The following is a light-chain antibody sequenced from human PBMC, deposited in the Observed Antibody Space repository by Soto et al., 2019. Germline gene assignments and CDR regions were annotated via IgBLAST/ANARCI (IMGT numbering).Light chain of an antibody. CDR2: EVT. CDR1: SSDVGAYNF. V-gene: IGLV2-8*01. J-gene: IGLJ2*01. CDR3: RSYAGTKKYII. Sequence: QSALTQPPSASGSPGQSVTISCTGTSSDVGAYNFVSWYQQHPGKAPKLMISEVTNRPSGVPDRFSGSKSGNTASLTVSGLQAEDEADYYCRSYAGTKKYIIFGGGTKLTVL.